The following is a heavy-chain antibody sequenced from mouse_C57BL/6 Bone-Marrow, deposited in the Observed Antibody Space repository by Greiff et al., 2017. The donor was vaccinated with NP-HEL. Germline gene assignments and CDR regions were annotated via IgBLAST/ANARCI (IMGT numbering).Heavy chain of an antibody. D-gene: IGHD2-4*01. CDR2: ISRGGSYT. Sequence: EVQLQESGGDLVKPGGSLKLSCAASGFTFSSYGMSWVRQTPDKRLEWVATISRGGSYTYYPDSVKGRFTISRDNATNTLYLQMSSLKSEDTAMYYCASPYDYDVAWFSYWGQGTLVTVSA. J-gene: IGHJ3*01. V-gene: IGHV5-6*01. CDR1: GFTFSSYG. CDR3: ASPYDYDVAWFSY.